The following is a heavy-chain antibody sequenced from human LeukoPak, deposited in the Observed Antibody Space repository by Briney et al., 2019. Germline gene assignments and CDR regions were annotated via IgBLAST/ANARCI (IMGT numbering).Heavy chain of an antibody. J-gene: IGHJ5*02. V-gene: IGHV4-38-2*02. CDR3: ARAMVREYNWFDP. D-gene: IGHD3-10*01. CDR1: GYSISSGYY. Sequence: SETLSLTCTVSGYSISSGYYWGWIRQPPGKGLEWIGVYHVGTTDYNPSLKSRVTISVDTSKNQFSLKLSSVTAADTAVYYCARAMVREYNWFDPWGQGTLVTVSS. CDR2: VYHVGTT.